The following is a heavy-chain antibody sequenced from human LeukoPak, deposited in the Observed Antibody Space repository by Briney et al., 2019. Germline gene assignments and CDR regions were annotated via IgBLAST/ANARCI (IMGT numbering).Heavy chain of an antibody. D-gene: IGHD1-1*01. CDR2: IYYSGTT. Sequence: SETLSLTCTVSGGSISSSSYYWGWIRLPPGKGLEWIGNIYYSGTTYYNSSLKSRVTISVDTSKNQFSLKLSSVTAADTAVYYCATNEGPWGQGTLVTVSS. CDR3: ATNEGP. V-gene: IGHV4-39*01. CDR1: GGSISSSSYY. J-gene: IGHJ5*02.